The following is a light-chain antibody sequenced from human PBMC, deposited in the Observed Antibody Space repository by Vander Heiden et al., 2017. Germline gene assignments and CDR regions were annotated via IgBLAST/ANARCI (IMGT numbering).Light chain of an antibody. J-gene: IGLJ3*02. CDR2: GDT. Sequence: SVLTHPPSVSGAPGQRVTISCTGSHSNIGAGYDLHWYLALPGAAPKLLIYGDTQRPRGVPQRFSCSKTGTSASLAITGRQAEDEAGYYWQSYDNRLNAGVLGGGTKLTVL. CDR3: QSYDNRLNAGV. V-gene: IGLV1-40*01. CDR1: HSNIGAGYD.